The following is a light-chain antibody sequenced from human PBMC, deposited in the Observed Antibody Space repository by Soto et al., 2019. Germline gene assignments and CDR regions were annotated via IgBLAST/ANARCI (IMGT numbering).Light chain of an antibody. CDR2: AAS. Sequence: DIQMTQSPSSLSASVGDRVTITCRASQSLSSYLNWYQQKPGKAPKLLIYAASSLQSGVPSRFSGRGSGKDLPITISILQPEVFANYYWQTSYSTPPYTFGQGTKLEIK. CDR3: QTSYSTPPYT. CDR1: QSLSSY. V-gene: IGKV1-39*01. J-gene: IGKJ2*01.